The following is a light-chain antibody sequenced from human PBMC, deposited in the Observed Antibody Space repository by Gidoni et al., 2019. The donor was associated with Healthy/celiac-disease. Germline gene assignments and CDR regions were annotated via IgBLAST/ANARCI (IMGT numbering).Light chain of an antibody. J-gene: IGKJ1*01. Sequence: EIVLTQSPGTLSLSPGERATLSCSASQSVSSSYLAWYQQKPGQAPRLLIYGASSRATGIPDRFSGSGSGTDFTLTISRLEPEDFAVYYCQQYSSSTGTFGQGTKVEIK. CDR2: GAS. V-gene: IGKV3-20*01. CDR3: QQYSSSTGT. CDR1: QSVSSSY.